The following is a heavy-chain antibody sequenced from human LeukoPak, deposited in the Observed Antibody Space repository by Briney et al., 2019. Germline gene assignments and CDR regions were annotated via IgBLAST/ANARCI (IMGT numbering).Heavy chain of an antibody. D-gene: IGHD3-9*01. CDR1: GYTFTSYG. J-gene: IGHJ4*02. CDR2: ISAYNGNT. V-gene: IGHV1-18*01. Sequence: ASVKVSCKASGYTFTSYGISWVRQAPGQGLEWMGWISAYNGNTNYAQKLQGRVTMTTDTSTSTAYMELRSLRSDDTAVYYCARGFLNYDILTGYYFDYWGQGTLVTVSS. CDR3: ARGFLNYDILTGYYFDY.